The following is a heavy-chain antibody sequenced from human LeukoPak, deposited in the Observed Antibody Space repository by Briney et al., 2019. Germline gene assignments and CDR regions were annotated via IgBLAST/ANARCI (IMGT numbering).Heavy chain of an antibody. D-gene: IGHD1-26*01. CDR2: IKSKTDGGTT. V-gene: IGHV3-15*01. J-gene: IGHJ4*02. CDR1: GFTFSSYT. Sequence: GGSLRLSCAASGFTFSSYTMNWVRQAPGKGLEWVGRIKSKTDGGTTDYAAPVKGRFTISRDDSKNTLYLQMNSLKTEDTAVYYCARQSSTGELLDYWGQGTLVTVSS. CDR3: ARQSSTGELLDY.